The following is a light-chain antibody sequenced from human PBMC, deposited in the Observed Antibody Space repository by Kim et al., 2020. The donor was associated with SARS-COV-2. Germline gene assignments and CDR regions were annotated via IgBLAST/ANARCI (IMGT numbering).Light chain of an antibody. V-gene: IGLV2-23*02. Sequence: QSALTQPASVSGSPGQSITISCTGTSSDVGSYNLVSWYQQHPKKAPKLMIYEVSKRPSGVSNRFSGSKSGNTASLTISGLQAEDEADYYCCSYAGTSIPYVFGTGTKVTVL. J-gene: IGLJ1*01. CDR1: SSDVGSYNL. CDR2: EVS. CDR3: CSYAGTSIPYV.